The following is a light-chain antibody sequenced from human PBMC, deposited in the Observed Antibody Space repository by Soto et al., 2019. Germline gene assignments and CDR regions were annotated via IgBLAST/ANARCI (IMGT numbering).Light chain of an antibody. Sequence: QSVLTQPPSVSGAPGQRVTISCTGSSSNIGAGYDVHWYQQLPGTAPKLLIYGNTNRPSGVPDRFSGSKSGTSASLAITGVQGEDEADYYCQSYDSSLSGHVVFGGGTKLTVL. CDR3: QSYDSSLSGHVV. V-gene: IGLV1-40*01. CDR2: GNT. CDR1: SSNIGAGYD. J-gene: IGLJ2*01.